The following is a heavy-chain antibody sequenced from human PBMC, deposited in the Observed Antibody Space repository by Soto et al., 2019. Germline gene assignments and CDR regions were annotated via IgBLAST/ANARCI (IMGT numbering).Heavy chain of an antibody. Sequence: QVQLVQSGAEVKKPGASVKVSCKASGYTFANYGISWVRQAPGQGLEWMGTISPYNGNTNYAQNLQGRVTMTTDTSTSTAYMDLRSLTSDDTAVYYCARTDSGDYVPPLDYWGQGNLVTVSS. CDR2: ISPYNGNT. J-gene: IGHJ4*02. CDR3: ARTDSGDYVPPLDY. D-gene: IGHD4-17*01. V-gene: IGHV1-18*01. CDR1: GYTFANYG.